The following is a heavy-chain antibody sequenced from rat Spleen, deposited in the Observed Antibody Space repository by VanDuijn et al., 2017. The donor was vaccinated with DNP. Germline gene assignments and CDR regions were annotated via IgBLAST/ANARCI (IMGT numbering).Heavy chain of an antibody. CDR3: VRQPPERYSGDY. Sequence: EVQLVESGGGLVQPGRSLKLSCAASGFTFSDFGMAWVRQTPTKGLEWVASISYEGDSTYYGDSVKGRFTISRDNAKSTLYLQMNSLRSEDTATYYCVRQPPERYSGDYWGQGVMVTVSS. CDR1: GFTFSDFG. V-gene: IGHV5-22*01. D-gene: IGHD1-11*01. J-gene: IGHJ2*01. CDR2: ISYEGDST.